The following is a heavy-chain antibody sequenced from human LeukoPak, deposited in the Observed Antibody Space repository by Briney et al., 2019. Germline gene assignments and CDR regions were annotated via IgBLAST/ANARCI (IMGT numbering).Heavy chain of an antibody. D-gene: IGHD3-22*01. CDR2: INHSGST. CDR3: ARFAPLFYDSRNYFDY. CDR1: GGSLSGYY. Sequence: PSETLSLTCAVYGGSLSGYYWSWIRQPPGKGLEWIGEINHSGSTNYNPSLKSRVTISVDTSKNQFSLKLSSVTAADTAVYYCARFAPLFYDSRNYFDYWGQGTLVTVSS. V-gene: IGHV4-34*01. J-gene: IGHJ4*02.